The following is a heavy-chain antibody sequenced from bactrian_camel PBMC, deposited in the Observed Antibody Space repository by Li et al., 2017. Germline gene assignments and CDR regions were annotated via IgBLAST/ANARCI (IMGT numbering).Heavy chain of an antibody. V-gene: IGHV3-3*01. J-gene: IGHJ6*01. CDR2: QRDAAT. CDR1: GYTTGSYC. D-gene: IGHD6*01. Sequence: HVQLVESGGGSVQAGGSLRLSCAASGYTTGSYCMGWFRQAPGKEPEGVAAQRDAATYYTDSVKGRFTISRDNAKNIIYLQMNSLKPEDTAMYYCAADLRLGGMWYSDRDFGYWGRGTQVTVS. CDR3: AADLRLGGMWYSDRDFGY.